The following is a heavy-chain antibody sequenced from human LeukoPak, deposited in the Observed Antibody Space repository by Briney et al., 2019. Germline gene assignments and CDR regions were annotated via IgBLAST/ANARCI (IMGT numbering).Heavy chain of an antibody. CDR2: IKQDGSAK. V-gene: IGHV3-7*01. CDR3: ARCPYDSTGYYSVPSHLDY. CDR1: GFTFNTYW. Sequence: GGSLRLSCAASGFTFNTYWMTWVRQAPGKGLEWVANIKQDGSAKYYVDSLRGRFSISRDNVKNSLFLQMNSLSAEDTAVYYCARCPYDSTGYYSVPSHLDYWGQGTLVTVSS. D-gene: IGHD3-22*01. J-gene: IGHJ4*02.